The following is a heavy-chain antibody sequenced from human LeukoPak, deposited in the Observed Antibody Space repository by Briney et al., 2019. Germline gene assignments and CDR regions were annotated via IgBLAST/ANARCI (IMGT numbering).Heavy chain of an antibody. V-gene: IGHV3-21*01. D-gene: IGHD1-26*01. CDR2: ISSRSSYI. CDR1: GFTFSSYT. Sequence: PGGSLRLSCAASGFTFSSYTMNWVRQAPGKGLEWVSFISSRSSYISYADSVKGRFTISRDNAKNSLYLQMNSLRAEDTAVYYCARDLNRGAGATIGAFDIWGQGTMVTVSS. J-gene: IGHJ3*02. CDR3: ARDLNRGAGATIGAFDI.